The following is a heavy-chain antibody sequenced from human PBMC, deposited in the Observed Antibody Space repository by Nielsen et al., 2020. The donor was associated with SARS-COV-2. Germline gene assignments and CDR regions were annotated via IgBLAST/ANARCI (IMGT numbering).Heavy chain of an antibody. CDR2: INHSGST. J-gene: IGHJ4*02. CDR3: ARRGGATSGYWTSQTYHLDY. CDR1: GGSFSGYY. D-gene: IGHD3-22*01. Sequence: SETLSLTCAVYGGSFSGYYWSWIRQPPGKGLEWIGEINHSGSTNYNPSLKSRVTISVDTSKNQFSLKLSSVTAADTAVYYCARRGGATSGYWTSQTYHLDYWGQGTLVTVSS. V-gene: IGHV4-34*01.